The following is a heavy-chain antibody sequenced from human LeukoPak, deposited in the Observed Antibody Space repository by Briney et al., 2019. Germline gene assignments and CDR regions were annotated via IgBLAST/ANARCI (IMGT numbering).Heavy chain of an antibody. CDR3: ARDPHIVVVPAAIAWFDP. CDR2: ISSSSSTI. CDR1: GFTFSSYS. D-gene: IGHD2-2*01. J-gene: IGHJ5*02. V-gene: IGHV3-48*01. Sequence: GGSLRLSCAASGFTFSSYSMNWVRQAPGKGLEWVSYISSSSSTIYYADSVKGRFTISRDNAKNSLYLQMNSLRAEDTAVYYCARDPHIVVVPAAIAWFDPWGQGTLVTVSS.